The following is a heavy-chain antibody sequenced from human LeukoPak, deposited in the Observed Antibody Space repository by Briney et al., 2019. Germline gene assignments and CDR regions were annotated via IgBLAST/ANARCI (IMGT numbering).Heavy chain of an antibody. CDR1: GGTFSSYA. V-gene: IGHV1-69*13. CDR2: IIPIFGTA. CDR3: ARVARYFDWLPDDY. D-gene: IGHD3-9*01. J-gene: IGHJ4*02. Sequence: GASVKVSCKASGGTFSSYAISWVRQAPGQGLEWMGGIIPIFGTANYAQKFQGRVTITADESTSTAYMELSSLRSEDTAVYYCARVARYFDWLPDDYWGRGTLVTVSS.